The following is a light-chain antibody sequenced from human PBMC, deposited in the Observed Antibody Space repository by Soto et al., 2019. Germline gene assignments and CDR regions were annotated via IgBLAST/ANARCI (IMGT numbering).Light chain of an antibody. Sequence: DIVMTQTPLSLSVTPGQPASISCKSSQSLLHSDGKTHLFWYLQKPGQAPQLLIDADFNRFSVVPDRSSGSGSGTDVTLIISRVEGEDVGVYYCMQSTRLPVTFRPGTKVDIK. J-gene: IGKJ3*01. V-gene: IGKV2D-29*01. CDR2: ADF. CDR3: MQSTRLPVT. CDR1: QSLLHSDGKTH.